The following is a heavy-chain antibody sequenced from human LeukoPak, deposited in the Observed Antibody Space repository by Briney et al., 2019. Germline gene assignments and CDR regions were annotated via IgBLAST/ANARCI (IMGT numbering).Heavy chain of an antibody. D-gene: IGHD5-18*01. CDR2: IYYTGTT. V-gene: IGHV4-61*01. CDR3: ARDRDTAMVYLDY. Sequence: SETLSLTCTVSGGSVNKGSYYWSWIRQPPGKGLEWIGYIYYTGTTRYSPALKSRVTISVDTSKNQFSLKLSSVTAADTAVYYCARDRDTAMVYLDYWGQGTLVTVSS. J-gene: IGHJ4*02. CDR1: GGSVNKGSYY.